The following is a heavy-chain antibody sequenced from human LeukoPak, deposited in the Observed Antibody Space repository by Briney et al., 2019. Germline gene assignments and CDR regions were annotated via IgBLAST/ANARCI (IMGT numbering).Heavy chain of an antibody. CDR2: IWHHGSPT. CDR1: GIPFKKYG. J-gene: IGHJ3*01. CDR3: VTHYKWDLLVHAFDF. D-gene: IGHD1-26*01. V-gene: IGHV3-33*01. Sequence: PGRSLRLSCAVSGIPFKKYGMHWVRQAPGKGLEWVATIWHHGSPTMYADSAKGRFTISRDDSKNMLYLQMNSLRAEDTAEYYCVTHYKWDLLVHAFDFWGQGTRVTVSS.